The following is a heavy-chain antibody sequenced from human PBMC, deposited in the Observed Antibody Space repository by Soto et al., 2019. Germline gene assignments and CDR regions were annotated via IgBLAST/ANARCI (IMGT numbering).Heavy chain of an antibody. Sequence: QVQLQESGPGLVKPSETLSLTCTVSGGSVSSGSYYWSWIRQPPGKGLEWIGYIYYSGSTNYNPSPTSRVTISVDTSKHQFSLELSSVTAADTAVYYCARDQNYYGSGSGDYYYYGMDVWGQGTTVTVSS. V-gene: IGHV4-61*01. CDR2: IYYSGST. CDR1: GGSVSSGSYY. J-gene: IGHJ6*02. CDR3: ARDQNYYGSGSGDYYYYGMDV. D-gene: IGHD3-10*01.